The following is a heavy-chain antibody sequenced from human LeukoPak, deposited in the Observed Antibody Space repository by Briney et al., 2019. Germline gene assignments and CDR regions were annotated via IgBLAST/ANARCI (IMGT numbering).Heavy chain of an antibody. Sequence: SETLSLTCTFSGGSISSYYWSWIRQPPGKGLEWIGYIYYSGSTNYNPSLKSRVTISVDTSKNQFSLKLSSVTAADTAVYYCARGDTAPYGSGSYPDYWGQGTLVTVSS. CDR3: ARGDTAPYGSGSYPDY. D-gene: IGHD3-10*01. CDR2: IYYSGST. CDR1: GGSISSYY. V-gene: IGHV4-59*01. J-gene: IGHJ4*02.